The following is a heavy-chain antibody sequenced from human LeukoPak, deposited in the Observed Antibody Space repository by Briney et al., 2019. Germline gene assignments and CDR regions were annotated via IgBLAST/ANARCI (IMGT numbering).Heavy chain of an antibody. D-gene: IGHD5-12*01. V-gene: IGHV4-30-4*01. CDR2: IYYSGST. J-gene: IGHJ4*02. CDR1: GGSISSGDYY. CDR3: ARIGSGYDYDY. Sequence: SETLSLTCTVSGGSISSGDYYWSWIRQPPGKGLEWIGYIYYSGSTYYNPSLKSRVTMSVDTSTNQFSLKLSSVTAADTAVYYCARIGSGYDYDYWGQGTLVTVSS.